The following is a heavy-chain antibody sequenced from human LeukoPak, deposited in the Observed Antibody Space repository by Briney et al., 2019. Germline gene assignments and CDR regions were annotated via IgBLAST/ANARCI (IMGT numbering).Heavy chain of an antibody. J-gene: IGHJ4*02. Sequence: GGSLRLSCAASGFTFRSHAMSWVRQAPGKGLEWVASIKEDGSEDYYVGSVEGRFTIFRDNSKNSLYLQMNNLRVEDTAVYYCARDRAYSRFDYWGQGTLVTVAS. CDR3: ARDRAYSRFDY. CDR2: IKEDGSED. D-gene: IGHD1-26*01. CDR1: GFTFRSHA. V-gene: IGHV3-7*01.